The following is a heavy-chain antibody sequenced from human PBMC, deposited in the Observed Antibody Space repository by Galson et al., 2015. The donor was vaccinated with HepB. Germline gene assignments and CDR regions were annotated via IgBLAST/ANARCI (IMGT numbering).Heavy chain of an antibody. Sequence: SLRLSCAASGFTFSGSAMHWVRQASGKGLEWVGRIRSKANSYATAYAASVKGRFTISRDDSKNTAYLQMNSLKTEDTAVYYCTVEGYCTNGVCSEVDYWGQGTLVTVSS. J-gene: IGHJ4*02. CDR3: TVEGYCTNGVCSEVDY. CDR2: IRSKANSYAT. D-gene: IGHD2-8*01. CDR1: GFTFSGSA. V-gene: IGHV3-73*01.